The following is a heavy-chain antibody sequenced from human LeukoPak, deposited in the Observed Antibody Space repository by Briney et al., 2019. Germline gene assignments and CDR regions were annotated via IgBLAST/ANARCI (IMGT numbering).Heavy chain of an antibody. D-gene: IGHD3-22*01. Sequence: GGSLRLSCAASGFTFSGSAMHWVRQASGKGLEWVGRIRSKANSYATAYAASVKGRFTISRDDSKNTAYLQMNSLKTEDTAVYYCTRTYYYDSSGYHLGGYYYMDVWGKGTTVTISS. CDR3: TRTYYYDSSGYHLGGYYYMDV. CDR1: GFTFSGSA. CDR2: IRSKANSYAT. V-gene: IGHV3-73*01. J-gene: IGHJ6*03.